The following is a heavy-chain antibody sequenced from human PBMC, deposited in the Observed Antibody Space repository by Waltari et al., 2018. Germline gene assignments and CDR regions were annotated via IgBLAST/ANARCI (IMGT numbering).Heavy chain of an antibody. CDR1: GGSISGGSSF. V-gene: IGHV4-61*09. CDR3: AKDRGGFAGYDLNY. J-gene: IGHJ4*02. Sequence: QVQLQESGPGLVKPSQTLSLTCSASGGSISGGSSFWTWVRQPAGKGLEWMGHIYSTGSTNYNPSLKSRITISVDTSKNQFSLKLSSVTAADTAIYYCAKDRGGFAGYDLNYWGPGTLITVSS. D-gene: IGHD5-12*01. CDR2: IYSTGST.